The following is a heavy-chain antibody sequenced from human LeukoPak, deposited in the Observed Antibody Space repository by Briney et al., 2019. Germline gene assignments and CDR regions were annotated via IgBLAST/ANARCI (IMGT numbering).Heavy chain of an antibody. D-gene: IGHD3-10*01. CDR2: ISGSGGST. V-gene: IGHV3-23*01. Sequence: GGSLGLSCAASGFTFSSYAMSWVRQAPGKGLEWVSAISGSGGSTYYADSVKGRFTISRDNSKNTLYLQMNSLRAEDTAVYYCAKDVPYYYGSGAFDPWGQGTLATVSS. CDR1: GFTFSSYA. J-gene: IGHJ5*02. CDR3: AKDVPYYYGSGAFDP.